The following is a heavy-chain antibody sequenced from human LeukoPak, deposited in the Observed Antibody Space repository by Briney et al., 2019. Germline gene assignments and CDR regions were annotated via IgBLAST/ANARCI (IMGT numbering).Heavy chain of an antibody. CDR3: ARDRWLQLREFGD. Sequence: KAGWSLRLSCAASGFTFSSYSMNWVRQAPGKGLEWVSSISSSSSYIYYADSVKGRFTISRDNAKNSLYLQMNSLRAEDTAVYYCARDRWLQLREFGDWGQGTLVTVSS. V-gene: IGHV3-21*01. D-gene: IGHD5-24*01. J-gene: IGHJ4*02. CDR2: ISSSSSYI. CDR1: GFTFSSYS.